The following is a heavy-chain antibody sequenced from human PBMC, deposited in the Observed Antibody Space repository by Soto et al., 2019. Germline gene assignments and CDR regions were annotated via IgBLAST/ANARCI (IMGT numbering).Heavy chain of an antibody. D-gene: IGHD3-22*01. CDR3: ARRGGYYDSSGPYSYSGMDV. J-gene: IGHJ6*02. CDR1: GGTFSSYA. CDR2: IIPIFGTA. V-gene: IGHV1-69*13. Sequence: ASVKVSCKASGGTFSSYAISWVRQAPGQGLEWMGGIIPIFGTANYAQKFQGRVTITADESTSTAYMELSSLRSEDTAVYYCARRGGYYDSSGPYSYSGMDVWGQGTTVTVSS.